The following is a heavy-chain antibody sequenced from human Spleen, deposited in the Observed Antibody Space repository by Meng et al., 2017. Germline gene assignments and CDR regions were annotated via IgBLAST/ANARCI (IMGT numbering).Heavy chain of an antibody. J-gene: IGHJ4*02. CDR2: INHSGST. D-gene: IGHD4-11*01. CDR1: GGSFSDYY. CDR3: ARCPTTMAHDFDY. V-gene: IGHV4-34*01. Sequence: SETLSLTCVVSGGSFSDYYWSWIRQPPGKGLEWIGEINHSGSTNYNPSLESRGTISVDTSQNNLSLTLSSVTAADSAVYYCARCPTTMAHDFDYWGQGTLVTVSS.